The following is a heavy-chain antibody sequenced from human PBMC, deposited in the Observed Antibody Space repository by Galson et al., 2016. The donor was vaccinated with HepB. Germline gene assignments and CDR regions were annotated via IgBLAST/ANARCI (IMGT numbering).Heavy chain of an antibody. J-gene: IGHJ4*02. CDR2: TYYRSKWYN. D-gene: IGHD2-21*01. V-gene: IGHV6-1*01. CDR1: GDSVSSNSAA. Sequence: CAISGDSVSSNSAAWNWIRQSPSRGLEWLGRTYYRSKWYNDYAVSVKSRITINPDTSKNQFTLQLNAGTLEDTAVYSCVGGAGSFDYWGQGTLVTVSS. CDR3: VGGAGSFDY.